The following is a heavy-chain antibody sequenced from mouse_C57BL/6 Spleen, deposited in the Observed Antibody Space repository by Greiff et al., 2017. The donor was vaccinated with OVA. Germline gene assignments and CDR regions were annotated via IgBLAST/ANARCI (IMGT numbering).Heavy chain of an antibody. CDR3: ARNYDGYLAWFAY. Sequence: EVMLVESGGGLVKPGGSLKLSCAASGFTFSSYAMSWVRQTPEKRLEWVATISDGGSYTYYPDNVKGRFTISRDNAKNNLYLQMSHLKSEDTAMYYCARNYDGYLAWFAYWGQGTLVTVSA. CDR1: GFTFSSYA. CDR2: ISDGGSYT. J-gene: IGHJ3*01. D-gene: IGHD2-3*01. V-gene: IGHV5-4*03.